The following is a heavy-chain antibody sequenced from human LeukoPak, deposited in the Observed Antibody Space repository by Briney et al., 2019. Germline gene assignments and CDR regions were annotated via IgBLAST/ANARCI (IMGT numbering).Heavy chain of an antibody. J-gene: IGHJ4*02. Sequence: RSLRLSCAASGFTFSSYGMHWVRQAPGKGLEWVAVIWSDGSNKHYADSVKGRFTVSRGNSKNTVYLEMNSLRAEDTAVYYCAREGGSGRTAEDGYWGQGTLVTVSS. CDR1: GFTFSSYG. D-gene: IGHD6-19*01. CDR2: IWSDGSNK. CDR3: AREGGSGRTAEDGY. V-gene: IGHV3-33*08.